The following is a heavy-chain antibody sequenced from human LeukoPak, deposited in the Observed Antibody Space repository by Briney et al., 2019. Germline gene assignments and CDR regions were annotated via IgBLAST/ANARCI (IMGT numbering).Heavy chain of an antibody. CDR2: INHSGST. J-gene: IGHJ4*02. V-gene: IGHV4-34*01. CDR3: ARXXXTWGSYRFPYYFDY. Sequence: PSETLSLTCAVYGGSFSGYYWSWIRQPPGKGLEWIGEINHSGSTNYNPSLKSRVTISVDTSKNQFSLKLSSVTAADTAVYYCARXXXTWGSYRFPYYFDYWGQGTLVTVSS. CDR1: GGSFSGYY. D-gene: IGHD3-16*02.